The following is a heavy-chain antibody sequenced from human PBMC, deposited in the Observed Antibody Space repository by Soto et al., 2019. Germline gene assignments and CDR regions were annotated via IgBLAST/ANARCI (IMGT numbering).Heavy chain of an antibody. CDR3: SIVTAYGMDV. J-gene: IGHJ6*02. Sequence: QVQLEQSGAEVKKPGSSLKVSCKATGGTFSNYAISWVRQAPGQGLEWMAGIIPVYGTTSYAQRFQDRVTIIADESTTTAYMEVHSRRSEDTAIYYCSIVTAYGMDVWGPGTTVIVSS. D-gene: IGHD2-15*01. CDR1: GGTFSNYA. V-gene: IGHV1-69*01. CDR2: IIPVYGTT.